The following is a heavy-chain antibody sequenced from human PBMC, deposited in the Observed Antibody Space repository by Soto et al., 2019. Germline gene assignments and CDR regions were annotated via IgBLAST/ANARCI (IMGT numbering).Heavy chain of an antibody. Sequence: EVQLVESGGGLVQPGGCLRLSCAASGFTVSSNYMSWVRQAPGKGLEWVSVIYSGGSTYYADSVKGRFTISRHNSKNTLYLQMNSLRAEDTAVYYCAREVGHGWFDPWGQGTLVTVSS. CDR1: GFTVSSNY. CDR3: AREVGHGWFDP. CDR2: IYSGGST. J-gene: IGHJ5*02. V-gene: IGHV3-53*04.